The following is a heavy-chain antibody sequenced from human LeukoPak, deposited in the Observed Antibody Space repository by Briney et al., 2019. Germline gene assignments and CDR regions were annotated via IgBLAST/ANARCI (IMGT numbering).Heavy chain of an antibody. CDR3: AELGITMIGGV. J-gene: IGHJ6*04. D-gene: IGHD3-10*02. Sequence: PGGFLRLSCAASGFTFSSYEMNWVRQAPGKGLEWVSYISSSGSTIYYADSVKGRFTISRDNAKNSLYLQMNSLGAEDTAVYYCAELGITMIGGVWGKGTTVTISS. CDR1: GFTFSSYE. V-gene: IGHV3-48*03. CDR2: ISSSGSTI.